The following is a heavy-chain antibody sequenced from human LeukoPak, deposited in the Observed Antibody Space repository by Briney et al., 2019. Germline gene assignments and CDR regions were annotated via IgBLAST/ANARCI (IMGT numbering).Heavy chain of an antibody. CDR2: TYYRSEWFI. D-gene: IGHD3-16*01. V-gene: IGHV6-1*01. Sequence: SQTLSLTCAISGNSVSSNSAVWNWIRQSPSRGLEWLGRTYYRSEWFIDYAPSVKSRISINPDTSKNQFSLQLDSVAPEDTAVYYCGRSSAGFDSWGQGTLVTVSS. CDR1: GNSVSSNSAV. CDR3: GRSSAGFDS. J-gene: IGHJ5*01.